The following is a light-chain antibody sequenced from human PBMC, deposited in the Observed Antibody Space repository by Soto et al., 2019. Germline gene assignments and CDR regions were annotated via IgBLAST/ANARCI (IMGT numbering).Light chain of an antibody. CDR3: SSYTGSSTLL. J-gene: IGLJ7*01. CDR1: SRDVGGYNY. Sequence: QSVLTQPASVSGSPGQSITISCTGTSRDVGGYNYVSWYHQHPGKAPKLMIYEVSNRPSGVSNRFSGSKSGKTASLTISGLQAEDEGDYYCSSYTGSSTLLFGGGTHLTVL. V-gene: IGLV2-14*01. CDR2: EVS.